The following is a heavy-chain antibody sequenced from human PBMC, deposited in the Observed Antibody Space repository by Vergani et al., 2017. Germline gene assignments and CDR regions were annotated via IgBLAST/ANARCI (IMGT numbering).Heavy chain of an antibody. CDR3: ARHGNPPSNLAAPLAT. CDR2: IYHSGST. J-gene: IGHJ5*02. D-gene: IGHD4-23*01. Sequence: QVQLQESGPGLVKPSETLSLTCVVSGYSISSGYYWGWIRQPPGKGLEWIGSIYHSGSTYYNPSLKSRVTISLDTSKNQFSLKVHSVTAAYTAVYYCARHGNPPSNLAAPLATWGQGSLVTVSS. V-gene: IGHV4-38-2*01. CDR1: GYSISSGYY.